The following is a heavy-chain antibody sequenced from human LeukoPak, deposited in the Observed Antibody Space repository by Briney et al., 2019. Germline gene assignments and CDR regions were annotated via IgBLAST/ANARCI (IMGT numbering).Heavy chain of an antibody. Sequence: SETLSLTCSLSGGSISNYFWTWIRQPPAKELKWIGYIYSSGSTYYNPSLKSRVTISVDTSKNRFSLKLSTVTAADTAVYYCARRPTGDPKFDYWGQGTLVTVSS. V-gene: IGHV4-59*08. CDR2: IYSSGST. CDR1: GGSISNYF. CDR3: ARRPTGDPKFDY. J-gene: IGHJ4*02. D-gene: IGHD7-27*01.